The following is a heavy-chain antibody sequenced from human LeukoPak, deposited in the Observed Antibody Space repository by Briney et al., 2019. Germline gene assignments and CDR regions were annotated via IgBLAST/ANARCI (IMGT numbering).Heavy chain of an antibody. CDR2: INSSGSYM. CDR3: ARGVPLLRAFDI. Sequence: PGGSLRLSCAASGFTFSSYSMNWVRQAPGKGLEWVSSINSSGSYMYYADSLKGRFTISRDNAKNSLYLQMNSLRAEDTAVYYCARGVPLLRAFDIWGQGTMVTVSS. D-gene: IGHD2-21*01. CDR1: GFTFSSYS. V-gene: IGHV3-21*01. J-gene: IGHJ3*02.